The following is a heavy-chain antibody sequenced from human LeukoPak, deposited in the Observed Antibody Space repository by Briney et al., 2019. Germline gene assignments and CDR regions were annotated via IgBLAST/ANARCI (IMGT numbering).Heavy chain of an antibody. Sequence: GGSLRLSCAASGFTFNTYAMNWVRQAPGKGLEWVSRISGSGADTYYADSVKGRFTISRDNSKSTLYLQMNSLRAEDTAIYYCAKALEMDYFDYRGQGTLVTVSS. CDR1: GFTFNTYA. D-gene: IGHD2-8*01. J-gene: IGHJ4*02. CDR2: ISGSGADT. CDR3: AKALEMDYFDY. V-gene: IGHV3-23*01.